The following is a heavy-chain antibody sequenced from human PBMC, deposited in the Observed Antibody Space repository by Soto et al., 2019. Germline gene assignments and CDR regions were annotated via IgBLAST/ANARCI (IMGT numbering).Heavy chain of an antibody. CDR1: GFTFSSYA. V-gene: IGHV3-23*01. J-gene: IGHJ6*03. CDR2: ISGSGGST. D-gene: IGHD2-15*01. Sequence: GGSLRLSCAASGFTFSSYAMSWVRQAPGKGLEWVSAISGSGGSTYYADSVKGRFTISRDNSKNTLYLQMNSLRAEDTAVYYCAKDPWYCSGGSCYSDRHYYYYMDVWGKGTTVTVSS. CDR3: AKDPWYCSGGSCYSDRHYYYYMDV.